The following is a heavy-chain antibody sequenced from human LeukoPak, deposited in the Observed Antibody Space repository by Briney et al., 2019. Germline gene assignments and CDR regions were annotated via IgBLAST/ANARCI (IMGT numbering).Heavy chain of an antibody. V-gene: IGHV3-7*01. CDR1: GFTFSHYW. J-gene: IGHJ4*02. CDR3: ARDRYCSDSSCPHFDY. D-gene: IGHD2-15*01. CDR2: IKQDESEK. Sequence: GGSLRLSCTTSGFTFSHYWMSWVRQAPGKGLQWVADIKQDESEKYYVDSVKGRFTISRDNAKNSMYLQMNSLRAEDTAVYYCARDRYCSDSSCPHFDYWGQGTLVTVSS.